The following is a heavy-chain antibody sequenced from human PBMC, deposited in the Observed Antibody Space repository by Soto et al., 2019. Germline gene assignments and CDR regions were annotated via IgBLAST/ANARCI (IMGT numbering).Heavy chain of an antibody. Sequence: QVQLVESGGGVVQPGRSLRLSCAASGFTFSDYGMHWVRQAPGKGLEWVAVIWYDGSNKYYADSVKGRFTISRDNFKTTLYLQMNSLRAEVTAVYYCARDRAAGTTSLFGPWGQGTRVTVSS. V-gene: IGHV3-33*01. J-gene: IGHJ5*02. CDR3: ARDRAAGTTSLFGP. CDR2: IWYDGSNK. D-gene: IGHD1-7*01. CDR1: GFTFSDYG.